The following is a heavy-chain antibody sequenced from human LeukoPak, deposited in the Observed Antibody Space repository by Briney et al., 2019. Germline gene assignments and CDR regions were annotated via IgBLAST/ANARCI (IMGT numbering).Heavy chain of an antibody. CDR2: MNPNSGNT. J-gene: IGHJ4*02. CDR1: GYTFTSYD. CDR3: ARRQFITSDFDY. Sequence: ASVKVSFKASGYTFTSYDINWVRQATGQGLEWMGWMNPNSGNTGYAQKFQGRVTITRNTSISTAYMELSSLRSEDTAVYYCARRQFITSDFDYWGQGTLVTVSS. V-gene: IGHV1-8*03. D-gene: IGHD3-10*01.